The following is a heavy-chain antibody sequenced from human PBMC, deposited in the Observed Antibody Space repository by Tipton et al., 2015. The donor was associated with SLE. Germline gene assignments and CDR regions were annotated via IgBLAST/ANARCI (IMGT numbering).Heavy chain of an antibody. CDR3: ARVGSSWYPRWFDP. Sequence: TLSLTCTVSGGSISSHYWSWIRQPPGKGLEWIGYIYYSGSTNYNPSLKSRVTISVDTSKNQFSLKLSSVTAADTAVYYCARVGSSWYPRWFDPWGQGTLVTVSS. D-gene: IGHD6-13*01. V-gene: IGHV4-59*11. J-gene: IGHJ5*02. CDR1: GGSISSHY. CDR2: IYYSGST.